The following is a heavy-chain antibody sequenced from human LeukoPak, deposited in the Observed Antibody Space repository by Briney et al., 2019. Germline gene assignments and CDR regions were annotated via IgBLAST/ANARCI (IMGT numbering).Heavy chain of an antibody. CDR2: ISSTSTI. Sequence: GGSLRLSCAASRFTFSMHSMNWVRQAPGKGLEWLSFISSTSTIYYADSVKGRFTISRDNSKNTLYLQMNSLRAEDTAVYYCASAGGDGITGTTFTLDDYWGQGTLVTVSS. CDR3: ASAGGDGITGTTFTLDDY. J-gene: IGHJ4*02. CDR1: RFTFSMHS. V-gene: IGHV3-48*01. D-gene: IGHD1-7*01.